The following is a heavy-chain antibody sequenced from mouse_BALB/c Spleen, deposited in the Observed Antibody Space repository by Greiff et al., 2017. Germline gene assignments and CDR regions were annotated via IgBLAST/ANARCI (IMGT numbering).Heavy chain of an antibody. CDR2: ISSGGST. V-gene: IGHV5-6-5*01. J-gene: IGHJ4*01. CDR3: ARGGTYYRYEGAMDY. D-gene: IGHD2-14*01. Sequence: EVKLVESGGGLVKPGGSLKLSCAASGFTFSSYAMSWVRQTPEKRLEWVASISSGGSTYYPDSVKGRFTISRDNARNILYLQMSSLRSEDTAMYYCARGGTYYRYEGAMDYWGQGTSVTVSS. CDR1: GFTFSSYA.